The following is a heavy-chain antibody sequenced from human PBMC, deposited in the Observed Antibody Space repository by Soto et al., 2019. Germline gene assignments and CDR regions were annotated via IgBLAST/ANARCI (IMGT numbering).Heavy chain of an antibody. D-gene: IGHD2-15*01. CDR2: INYSGST. CDR3: ARDSIYCSGGSCYGVYYYYGMDV. Sequence: PSETLSLTCAVYGGSFSGYYWSWIRQPPGKGLEWIGEINYSGSTNYNPSLKSRVTISVDTSKNQFSLKLSSVTAADTAVYYCARDSIYCSGGSCYGVYYYYGMDVWGQGTTVTVSS. V-gene: IGHV4-34*09. CDR1: GGSFSGYY. J-gene: IGHJ6*02.